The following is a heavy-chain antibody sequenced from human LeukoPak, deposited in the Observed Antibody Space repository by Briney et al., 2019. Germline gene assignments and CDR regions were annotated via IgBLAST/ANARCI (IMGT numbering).Heavy chain of an antibody. CDR1: GYTFTGYY. V-gene: IGHV1-2*02. D-gene: IGHD4/OR15-4a*01. Sequence: GASVKVSCKASGYTFTGYYMHWVRQAPGQGLEWRGWINPNSGGTNYAQKFQGRVTMTRDTSISTAYMELSRLRSDDTAVYYCARDLFGDMLTPFDYWGQGTLVTVSS. CDR3: ARDLFGDMLTPFDY. CDR2: INPNSGGT. J-gene: IGHJ4*02.